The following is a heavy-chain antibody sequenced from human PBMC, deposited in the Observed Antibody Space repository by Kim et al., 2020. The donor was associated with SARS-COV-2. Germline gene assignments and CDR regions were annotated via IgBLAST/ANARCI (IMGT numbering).Heavy chain of an antibody. CDR1: GFTFSSYG. CDR3: AKDLSRMPSDRSRRYEDYYYYNSIDV. Sequence: GGSLRLSCAASGFTFSSYGMHWVRQAPGKGLEWVAVISYDGSNKYYADSVKGRFTISRDNSKNTLYLQMNSLRAEDTAVYYCAKDLSRMPSDRSRRYEDYYYYNSIDVWGQGTTVTVSS. J-gene: IGHJ6*02. V-gene: IGHV3-30*18. CDR2: ISYDGSNK. D-gene: IGHD6-13*01.